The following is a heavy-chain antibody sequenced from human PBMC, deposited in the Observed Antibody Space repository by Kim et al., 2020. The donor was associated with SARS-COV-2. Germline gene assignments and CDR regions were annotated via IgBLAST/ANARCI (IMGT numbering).Heavy chain of an antibody. D-gene: IGHD6-19*01. CDR3: ALAVAGDFDY. V-gene: IGHV4-34*01. J-gene: IGHJ4*02. Sequence: SETLSLTCAVYGGSFSGYYWSWIRQPPGKGLEWIGEINHSGSTNYNPSLKSRVTISVDTSKNQFSLKLSSVTAADTAVYYCALAVAGDFDYWGQGTLVTVSS. CDR1: GGSFSGYY. CDR2: INHSGST.